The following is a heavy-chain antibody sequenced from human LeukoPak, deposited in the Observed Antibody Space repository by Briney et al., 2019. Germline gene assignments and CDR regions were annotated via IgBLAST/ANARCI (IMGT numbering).Heavy chain of an antibody. Sequence: GGSLRLSCGACGFTFGCYWMTWVRQPPGKGLEWVAYMKEDGSEIYYVDSVEGRFNISRDNDKNSLFLQVKIRRAEDDAVYYCARGWASMDVGRQGTTVTV. J-gene: IGHJ6*01. V-gene: IGHV3-7*03. D-gene: IGHD1-26*01. CDR2: MKEDGSEI. CDR1: GFTFGCYW. CDR3: ARGWASMDV.